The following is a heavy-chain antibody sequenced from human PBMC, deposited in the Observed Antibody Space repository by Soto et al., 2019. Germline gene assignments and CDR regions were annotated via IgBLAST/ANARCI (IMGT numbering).Heavy chain of an antibody. Sequence: SETLSLTCTVSGGSISSGGYYWSWIRQHPGKGLEWIGYIYYSGSTYYNPSLKSRVTISVDTSKNQFSLKLSSVTAADTAVYYCARVDTAMANYYYYGMDVWGQGTTVTVSS. J-gene: IGHJ6*02. V-gene: IGHV4-31*03. D-gene: IGHD5-18*01. CDR1: GGSISSGGYY. CDR3: ARVDTAMANYYYYGMDV. CDR2: IYYSGST.